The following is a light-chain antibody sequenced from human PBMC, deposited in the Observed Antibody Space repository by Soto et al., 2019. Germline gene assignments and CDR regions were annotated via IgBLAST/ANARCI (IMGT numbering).Light chain of an antibody. J-gene: IGLJ1*01. CDR2: SND. CDR1: SSNIGSNT. CDR3: AAWDDSLNGYV. V-gene: IGLV1-44*01. Sequence: QSVLTQPPSASGTPGQRVTISCSGSSSNIGSNTVNWYKQVPGTAPKLLIYSNDRRPSRVPDRFSGSKSGTSASLAISGLQSEDEADYYCAAWDDSLNGYVFGTGTKLTVL.